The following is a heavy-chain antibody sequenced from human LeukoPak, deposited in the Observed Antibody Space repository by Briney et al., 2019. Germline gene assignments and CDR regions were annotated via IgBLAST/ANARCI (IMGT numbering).Heavy chain of an antibody. CDR1: GFTFGTHA. V-gene: IGHV3-23*01. J-gene: IGHJ4*02. D-gene: IGHD2-15*01. Sequence: PGGSLRLSCAASGFTFGTHAMTWVRQRPGKGLEWVSSITGRDETVYYADSVKGRFTNSRDNSKDTLYLQMISLRADDAAVYFCAKFRGYCSDSSCYTADYWGQGTRVTVSS. CDR3: AKFRGYCSDSSCYTADY. CDR2: ITGRDETV.